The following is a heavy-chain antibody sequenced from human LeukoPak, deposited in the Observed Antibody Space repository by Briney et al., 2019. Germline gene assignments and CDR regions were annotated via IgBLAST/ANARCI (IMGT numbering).Heavy chain of an antibody. J-gene: IGHJ4*02. Sequence: PSETLSLPCAVYGGPFSGYYWSCIRQPPGKGLEWIGEINHSGSTNYNPSLKSRVTISVDTSKKQFSLKLTSVTAADTAVYYCARGGITGTTQGRTFDYWGQGTLVTVSS. V-gene: IGHV4-34*01. CDR3: ARGGITGTTQGRTFDY. CDR1: GGPFSGYY. CDR2: INHSGST. D-gene: IGHD1-20*01.